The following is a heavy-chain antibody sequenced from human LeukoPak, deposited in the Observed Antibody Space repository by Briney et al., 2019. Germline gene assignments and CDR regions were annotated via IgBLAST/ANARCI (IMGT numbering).Heavy chain of an antibody. CDR1: GGSISSSSYY. CDR2: IYYSGST. Sequence: SETLSLTCTVSGGSISSSSYYWGWIRQPPGKGLEWIGSIYYSGSTYYNPSLKSRVTISVDTSKNQFSLKLSSVTAADTAVYYCAKRVVVGSTPPKGWFDPWGQGTLVTVSS. J-gene: IGHJ5*02. D-gene: IGHD2-15*01. CDR3: AKRVVVGSTPPKGWFDP. V-gene: IGHV4-39*01.